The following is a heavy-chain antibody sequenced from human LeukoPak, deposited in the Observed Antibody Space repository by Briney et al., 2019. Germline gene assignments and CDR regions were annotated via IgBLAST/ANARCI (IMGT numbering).Heavy chain of an antibody. Sequence: ASVKVSCKASGYTFTSYGISWVRQAPGQGLEWMGWISAYNGNTNYAQKLQGRVTMTRNTSISTAYMELSSLRSEDTAVYYCARGGVDIVATTPIDWGQGTLVTVSS. V-gene: IGHV1-18*01. CDR3: ARGGVDIVATTPID. J-gene: IGHJ4*02. CDR2: ISAYNGNT. CDR1: GYTFTSYG. D-gene: IGHD5-12*01.